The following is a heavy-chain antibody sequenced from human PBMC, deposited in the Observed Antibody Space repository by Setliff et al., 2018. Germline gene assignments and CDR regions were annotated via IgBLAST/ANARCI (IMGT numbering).Heavy chain of an antibody. J-gene: IGHJ5*02. CDR3: VPGRGS. V-gene: IGHV3-21*01. D-gene: IGHD6-25*01. Sequence: GGSLRLSCAASGFTFSHFAVTWVRQSPGRGLEWVASIGAGGDYTKYADSVRGRFTISGDNAQNTLYLHMNNLRAEDTAVFYCVPGRGSWGQGALVTVSS. CDR1: GFTFSHFA. CDR2: IGAGGDYT.